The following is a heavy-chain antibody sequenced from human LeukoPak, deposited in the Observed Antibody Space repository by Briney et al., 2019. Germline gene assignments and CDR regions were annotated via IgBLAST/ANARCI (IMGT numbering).Heavy chain of an antibody. Sequence: GASVKVSCKASGYTFTSYDMNWVRQATGQGLEWMGWMNPNSGNTGHAQKFQGRVTMTRNTSISTAYMELSSLRSEDTAVYYCARGIIGYCSGGSCYSDWFDPWGQGTLVTVSS. CDR3: ARGIIGYCSGGSCYSDWFDP. J-gene: IGHJ5*02. CDR1: GYTFTSYD. V-gene: IGHV1-8*01. D-gene: IGHD2-15*01. CDR2: MNPNSGNT.